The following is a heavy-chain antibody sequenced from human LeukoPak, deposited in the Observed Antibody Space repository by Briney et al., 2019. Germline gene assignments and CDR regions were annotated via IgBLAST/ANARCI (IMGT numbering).Heavy chain of an antibody. Sequence: GGSLRLSCAASGFTFSSYSMNWVRQAPGKGLEWVSSISSSSSYIYYADSVKGRFTISRDNARNSLYLQMNSLRAEDTAVYYCARDRRRSSSWFGTQEGGMDVWGQGTTVTVSS. D-gene: IGHD6-13*01. CDR1: GFTFSSYS. J-gene: IGHJ6*02. CDR2: ISSSSSYI. CDR3: ARDRRRSSSWFGTQEGGMDV. V-gene: IGHV3-21*01.